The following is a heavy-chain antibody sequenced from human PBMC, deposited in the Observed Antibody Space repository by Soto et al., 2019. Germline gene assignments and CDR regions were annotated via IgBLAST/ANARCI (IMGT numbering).Heavy chain of an antibody. V-gene: IGHV2-5*01. CDR2: IYWYDDK. J-gene: IGHJ6*02. D-gene: IGHD3-16*01. Sequence: QITLKESGPTLVKPTQTLTLTCTFSGFSLSTSGVGVGWIRQPPGKALEWLALIYWYDDKRYSPSLKSRHTLTEDTYKNQVVLTMTNMAPVDTATYFYAHRLGGFSGTDVLGLGTTVTVYS. CDR3: AHRLGGFSGTDV. CDR1: GFSLSTSGVG.